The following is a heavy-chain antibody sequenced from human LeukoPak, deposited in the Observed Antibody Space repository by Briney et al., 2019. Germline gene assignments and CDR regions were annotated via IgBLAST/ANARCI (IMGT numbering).Heavy chain of an antibody. CDR2: ISSSGSTI. V-gene: IGHV3-48*04. CDR3: AKAKSVTPFFYFDY. CDR1: GFTFSSYW. D-gene: IGHD4-23*01. Sequence: GGSLRLSCAASGFTFSSYWMSWVRQAPGKGLEWVSYISSSGSTIYYADSVKGRFTISRDNAKNSLYLQMNSLRAEDTAVYYCAKAKSVTPFFYFDYWGQGTLVTVSS. J-gene: IGHJ4*02.